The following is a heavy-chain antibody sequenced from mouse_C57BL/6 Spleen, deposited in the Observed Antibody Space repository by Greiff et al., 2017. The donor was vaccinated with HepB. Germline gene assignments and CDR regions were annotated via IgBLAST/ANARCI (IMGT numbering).Heavy chain of an antibody. V-gene: IGHV1-64*01. D-gene: IGHD2-4*01. J-gene: IGHJ3*01. CDR3: ARGDYDEAWFAY. CDR2: IHPNSGST. CDR1: GYTFTSYW. Sequence: QVQLKESGAELVKPGASVKLSCKASGYTFTSYWMHWVKQRPGQGLEWIGMIHPNSGSTNYNEKFKSKATLTVDKSSSTAYMQLSSLTSEDSAVYYCARGDYDEAWFAYWGQGTLVTVSA.